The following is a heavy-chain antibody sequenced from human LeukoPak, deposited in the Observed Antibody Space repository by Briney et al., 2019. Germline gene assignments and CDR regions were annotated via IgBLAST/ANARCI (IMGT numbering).Heavy chain of an antibody. CDR3: ARSGSGAFDI. CDR1: GFTFSRYS. Sequence: GGSLRLSCAASGFTFSRYSMNWVRQAPGKGLEWVSSISISSNYIYYPDSLKGRFTISRDNAKNSLYLQMNSLRAEDTAVYYCARSGSGAFDIWGQGTMVTVSS. J-gene: IGHJ3*02. D-gene: IGHD2-15*01. V-gene: IGHV3-21*01. CDR2: ISISSNYI.